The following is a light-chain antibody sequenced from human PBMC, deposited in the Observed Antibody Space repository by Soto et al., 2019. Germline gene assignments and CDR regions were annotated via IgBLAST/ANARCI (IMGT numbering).Light chain of an antibody. CDR3: QQYIDWPTT. J-gene: IGKJ1*01. CDR2: GAS. Sequence: EIVMTQSPATLSVSPGERATLSCRASQSVSSSVGWYQQKPGQAPRLLIYGASTRATGIPARFSGSGSGTEFTLTISSLQSEDFALYYCQQYIDWPTTFGQGTKVDI. CDR1: QSVSSS. V-gene: IGKV3-15*01.